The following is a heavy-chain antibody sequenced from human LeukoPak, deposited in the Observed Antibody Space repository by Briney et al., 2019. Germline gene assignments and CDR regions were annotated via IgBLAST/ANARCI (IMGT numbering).Heavy chain of an antibody. Sequence: GRSLRLSCAASGFTFSSYAMHWVRQAPGKGLEWVAVISYDGSNKYYADSVKGRFTISRDNSKNTLYLQMNSLRAEDTAVYYCARDITMVRGVLDYWGQGTLVTVS. CDR1: GFTFSSYA. CDR2: ISYDGSNK. D-gene: IGHD3-10*01. V-gene: IGHV3-30*04. J-gene: IGHJ4*02. CDR3: ARDITMVRGVLDY.